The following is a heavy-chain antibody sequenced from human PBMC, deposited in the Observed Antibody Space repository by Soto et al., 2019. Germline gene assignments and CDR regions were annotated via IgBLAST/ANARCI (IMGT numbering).Heavy chain of an antibody. J-gene: IGHJ6*02. CDR2: INPDNGNT. Sequence: ASVKVSCKASGYTFTRYTMNWVRQAPGQRLEWMGWINPDNGNTKSSQKFQDRVIITRDTSASTAYMDLSSLRSEDTAVYYCAREEFTYYDFWSGYSQPSGMDVWGQGTTVTVSS. V-gene: IGHV1-3*01. CDR1: GYTFTRYT. D-gene: IGHD3-3*01. CDR3: AREEFTYYDFWSGYSQPSGMDV.